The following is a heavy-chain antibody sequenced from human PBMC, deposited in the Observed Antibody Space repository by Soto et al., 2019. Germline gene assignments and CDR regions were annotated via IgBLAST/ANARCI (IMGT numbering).Heavy chain of an antibody. J-gene: IGHJ4*02. CDR1: GFIFSTYS. Sequence: GGSLRLSCAASGFIFSTYSIHWVRQAPGKGLEWVAVISYDGTNIYYADSVKGRFTISRDNSKNTLFLQMNSLRPEDTAVYYFARVYSSLDYGIDYWGQGTLVTVSS. D-gene: IGHD6-6*01. V-gene: IGHV3-30-3*01. CDR2: ISYDGTNI. CDR3: ARVYSSLDYGIDY.